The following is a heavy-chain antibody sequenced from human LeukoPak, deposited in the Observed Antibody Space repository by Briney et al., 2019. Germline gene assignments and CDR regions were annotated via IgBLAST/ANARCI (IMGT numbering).Heavy chain of an antibody. V-gene: IGHV4-59*01. CDR3: ARTYDSSGYSAFHI. D-gene: IGHD3-22*01. Sequence: PSETLSLTCNVSGDSISSYYWTWIRQTPGKELEWIGYIYYSGSTYYNPSLESRATMSVDTSKSQFSLKLTSVTAADTAVYYCARTYDSSGYSAFHIWGQGTMVTVSS. J-gene: IGHJ3*02. CDR1: GDSISSYY. CDR2: IYYSGST.